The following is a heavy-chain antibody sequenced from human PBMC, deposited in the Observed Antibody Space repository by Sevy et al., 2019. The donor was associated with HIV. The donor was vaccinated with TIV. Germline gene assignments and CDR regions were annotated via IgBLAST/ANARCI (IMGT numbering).Heavy chain of an antibody. CDR3: TATPRDYVWGSYRYEWFDP. CDR1: GFTFSNAW. D-gene: IGHD3-16*02. J-gene: IGHJ5*02. CDR2: IKSKTDGGTT. V-gene: IGHV3-15*01. Sequence: GGSLRLSCAASGFTFSNAWMSWVRQAPGKGLEWVGRIKSKTDGGTTDYAAPVKGRFTISRDDSKNTLYLQMNSLKTEDTAVYYCTATPRDYVWGSYRYEWFDPWGQGTLVTVSS.